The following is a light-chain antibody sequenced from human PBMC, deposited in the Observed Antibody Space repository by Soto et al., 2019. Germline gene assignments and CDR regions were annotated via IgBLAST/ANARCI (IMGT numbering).Light chain of an antibody. CDR2: AAS. CDR3: QRYGRSPPIT. J-gene: IGKJ5*01. V-gene: IGKV1-39*02. CDR1: QSINSN. Sequence: DIQMTQSPASMSGPVGDRVTITCRSSQSINSNLNWYQQKPGKAHKLLIYAASTLQSGVPSRFSGSGSGTDFALTISSLQPEDFAVYYCQRYGRSPPITFGQGTRVEI.